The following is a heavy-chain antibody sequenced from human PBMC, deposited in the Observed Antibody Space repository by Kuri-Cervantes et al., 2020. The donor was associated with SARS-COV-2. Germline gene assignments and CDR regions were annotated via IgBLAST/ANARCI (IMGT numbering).Heavy chain of an antibody. CDR1: GFTFGRNA. J-gene: IGHJ6*03. Sequence: ESMKISCAAAGFTFGRNAMHWGRQAPGKGLEYVSSISDNGGSTYYANSVKGRFTISRDNSKNTLYLQMDNLRAEDMAVYYCAKDRDTSGYYYYYMDVWGQGTTVTVSS. D-gene: IGHD3-22*01. CDR3: AKDRDTSGYYYYYMDV. CDR2: ISDNGGST. V-gene: IGHV3-64*01.